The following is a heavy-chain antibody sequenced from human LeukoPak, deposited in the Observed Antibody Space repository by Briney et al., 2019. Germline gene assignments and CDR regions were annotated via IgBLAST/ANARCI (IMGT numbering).Heavy chain of an antibody. D-gene: IGHD3-3*01. CDR2: IFPRDSDT. CDR3: ARRISNIFDWFDS. Sequence: GESLKISCKGSGYSLTSYWIGWVRQMPGKGLEWMGFIFPRDSDTRHSPSFQGQVTFSVDASISTAYLQWSSLKASDTAIYYCARRISNIFDWFDSWGQGTQVIVSS. V-gene: IGHV5-51*01. CDR1: GYSLTSYW. J-gene: IGHJ5*01.